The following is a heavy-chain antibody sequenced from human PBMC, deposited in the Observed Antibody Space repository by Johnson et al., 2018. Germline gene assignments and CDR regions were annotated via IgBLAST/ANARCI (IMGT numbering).Heavy chain of an antibody. CDR1: GFTFSGSA. J-gene: IGHJ6*02. Sequence: EVQLVETGGGLVQPGGSLKLSCAASGFTFSGSAMHWVRQASGKGLEWVGRIRSKANSYATAYAASVKGRFTISGDDSKNTAYLQMNSLKTEDTAVYYLTRRPGSSIAAAGTGGYYYGMDVWGQGTTVPVAS. CDR3: TRRPGSSIAAAGTGGYYYGMDV. D-gene: IGHD6-13*01. CDR2: IRSKANSYAT. V-gene: IGHV3-73*02.